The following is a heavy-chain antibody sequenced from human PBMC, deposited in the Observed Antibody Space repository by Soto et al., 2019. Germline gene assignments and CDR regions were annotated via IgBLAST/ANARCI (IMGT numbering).Heavy chain of an antibody. V-gene: IGHV4-34*01. D-gene: IGHD2-2*02. CDR3: ARGGYCSSTSCYIYYYYGMDV. CDR2: INHSGST. J-gene: IGHJ6*02. CDR1: GGSFIGYY. Sequence: SETLSLTCGVYGGSFIGYYWSWIRQPPGKGLEWIGEINHSGSTNYNPSLKSRVTISVDTSKNQFSLKLSSVTAADTAVYYCARGGYCSSTSCYIYYYYGMDVWGQGTTVTVSS.